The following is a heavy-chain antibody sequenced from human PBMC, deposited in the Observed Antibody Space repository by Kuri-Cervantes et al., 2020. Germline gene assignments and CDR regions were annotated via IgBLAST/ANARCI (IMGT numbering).Heavy chain of an antibody. V-gene: IGHV1-2*02. Sequence: ASVKVSCKASGYTFTGYYMHWVRQAPGQGLEWMGWINPNSGGTNYAQKFQGRVTMTRDTSISTAYMELSRLRPDDTAVYYCARDPSVTGTTVFFMDVWGQGTTVTVSS. CDR3: ARDPSVTGTTVFFMDV. CDR1: GYTFTGYY. J-gene: IGHJ6*02. D-gene: IGHD1-7*01. CDR2: INPNSGGT.